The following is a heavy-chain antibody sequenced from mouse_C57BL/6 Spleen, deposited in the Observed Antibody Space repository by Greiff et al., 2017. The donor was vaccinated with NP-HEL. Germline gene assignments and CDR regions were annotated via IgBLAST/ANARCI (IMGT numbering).Heavy chain of an antibody. CDR3: TRGIITKVPFAY. CDR2: IDPETGGT. CDR1: GYTFTDYE. D-gene: IGHD1-1*01. J-gene: IGHJ3*01. Sequence: QVQLKESGAELVRPGASVTLSCKASGYTFTDYEMHWVKQTPVHGLEWIGAIDPETGGTAYNQKFKGKAILTADKSSSTAYMQLSSLTSEDSAVYYCTRGIITKVPFAYWGQGTLVTVSA. V-gene: IGHV1-15*01.